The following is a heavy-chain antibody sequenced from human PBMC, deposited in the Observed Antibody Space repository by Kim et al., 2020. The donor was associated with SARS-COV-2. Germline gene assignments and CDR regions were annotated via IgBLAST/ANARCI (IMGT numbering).Heavy chain of an antibody. CDR3: AGDKKGRALDY. D-gene: IGHD1-26*01. J-gene: IGHJ4*02. V-gene: IGHV4-31*02. Sequence: TYSNPALKSRVTIAVDTSKNPFSLKLGSVTAADTAVYYCAGDKKGRALDYWGQGTLVTVSS. CDR2: T.